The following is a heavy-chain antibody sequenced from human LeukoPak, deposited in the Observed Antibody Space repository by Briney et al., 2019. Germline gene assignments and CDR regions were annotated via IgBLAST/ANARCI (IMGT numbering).Heavy chain of an antibody. D-gene: IGHD2-2*01. Sequence: GGCLRLSCAASGFTFSSYWMSWVRQAPGKGLEWVANIKQDGSEKYYVDSVKGRFTISRDNAKNSLYLQMNSLRAEDTAVYYCARESDCSSTSCYANYYYGMDVWGQGTTVTVSS. CDR2: IKQDGSEK. V-gene: IGHV3-7*01. J-gene: IGHJ6*02. CDR1: GFTFSSYW. CDR3: ARESDCSSTSCYANYYYGMDV.